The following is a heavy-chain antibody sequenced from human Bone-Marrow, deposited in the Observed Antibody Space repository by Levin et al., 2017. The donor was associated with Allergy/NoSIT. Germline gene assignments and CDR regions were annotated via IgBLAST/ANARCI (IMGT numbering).Heavy chain of an antibody. V-gene: IGHV3-48*02. CDR3: ARGGFYGQEYYYGMDV. J-gene: IGHJ6*02. Sequence: TGGSLRLSCAASGFTFSSYSMNWVRQAPGKGLEWVSYISSSSSTIYYADSVKGRFTISRDNAKNSLYLQMNSLRDEDTAVYYCARGGFYGQEYYYGMDVWGQGTTVTVSS. CDR2: ISSSSSTI. CDR1: GFTFSSYS. D-gene: IGHD4-17*01.